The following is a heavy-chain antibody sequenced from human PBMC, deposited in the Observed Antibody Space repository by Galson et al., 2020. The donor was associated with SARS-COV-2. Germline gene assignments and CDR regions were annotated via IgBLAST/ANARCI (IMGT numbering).Heavy chain of an antibody. CDR2: ISYSGSA. CDR3: ARDSGPSRRYFDY. Sequence: SETLSLTCTVSGGSISSSSYYWGWIRQPPGKGLEWIGSISYSGSANYSPSLKSRVTISVDTSKNQLSLNPNSVTAADTALYYCARDSGPSRRYFDYWGQGTLVTVSS. V-gene: IGHV4-39*07. CDR1: GGSISSSSYY. J-gene: IGHJ4*02. D-gene: IGHD1-26*01.